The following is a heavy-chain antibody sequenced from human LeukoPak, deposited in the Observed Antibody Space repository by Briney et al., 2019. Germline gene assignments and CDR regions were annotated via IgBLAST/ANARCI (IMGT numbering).Heavy chain of an antibody. CDR3: ARGTVTTDTYYFDY. D-gene: IGHD4-17*01. Sequence: GGSLRLSCAASGFTFSSYWMSWVRQAPGKGLEWVANIKQDGSEKYYVDSVKGRFTTSRDNAKNSLYLQMNSLRAEDTAVYYCARGTVTTDTYYFDYWGQGTLVTVSS. J-gene: IGHJ4*02. CDR2: IKQDGSEK. V-gene: IGHV3-7*04. CDR1: GFTFSSYW.